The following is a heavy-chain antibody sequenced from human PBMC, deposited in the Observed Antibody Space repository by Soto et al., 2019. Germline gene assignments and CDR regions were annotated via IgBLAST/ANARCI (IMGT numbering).Heavy chain of an antibody. V-gene: IGHV1-18*01. J-gene: IGHJ4*02. Sequence: QVQLVQSGAEVKRPGDSVKVSCQASGYTFGHFYITWVRQAPGQGLEWMGAISPHNRNTNYAEKFRGRVTMTTDTSTTTSYMELRSLRSDDTAVYYCARDEGGYDILTGYYKAHHFDQWGQGALVTVSS. CDR1: GYTFGHFY. D-gene: IGHD3-9*01. CDR3: ARDEGGYDILTGYYKAHHFDQ. CDR2: ISPHNRNT.